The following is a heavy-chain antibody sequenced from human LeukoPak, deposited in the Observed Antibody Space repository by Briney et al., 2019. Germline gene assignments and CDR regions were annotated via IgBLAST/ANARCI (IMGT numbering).Heavy chain of an antibody. V-gene: IGHV3-72*01. D-gene: IGHD2-15*01. Sequence: GGSLRLSCAASGFTFSDHYMAWVRQAPGKGLEWVGRTRNKANSYTTEYAASVKGRFTISRDDSNNSLYLQMNSLKTEDTAVYYCARGACSGGSCYSDYWGQGTLVTVSP. J-gene: IGHJ4*02. CDR2: TRNKANSYTT. CDR1: GFTFSDHY. CDR3: ARGACSGGSCYSDY.